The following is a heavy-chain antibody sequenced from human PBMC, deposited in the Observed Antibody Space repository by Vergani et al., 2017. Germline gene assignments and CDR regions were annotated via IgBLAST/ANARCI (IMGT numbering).Heavy chain of an antibody. V-gene: IGHV4-39*01. CDR3: AGHPTLYGSGGSCYSDLFDY. D-gene: IGHD2-15*01. CDR1: GGSISSSSYY. J-gene: IGHJ4*02. Sequence: QLQLQESGPGLVKPSETLSLTCTVSGGSISSSSYYWGWIRHPPGKGLEWIGSIYYSGITYYNPSLKSRVTISVDTSKNQFSLKLSPVTAAATAVYYCAGHPTLYGSGGSCYSDLFDYWGQGTLVTVSS. CDR2: IYYSGIT.